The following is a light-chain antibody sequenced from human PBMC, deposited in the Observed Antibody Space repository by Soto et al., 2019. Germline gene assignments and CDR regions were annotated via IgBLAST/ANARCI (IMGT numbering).Light chain of an antibody. Sequence: EIVMTQSPATLSVSPGERATLSCRASQSVSNNLAWYQKKPGKAPRLLIYGASTRATSIPARFSGSGSGTEFTLTISSLQSEDFAFYYCQQYNNWWTFGQGTRVDIK. CDR2: GAS. CDR3: QQYNNWWT. V-gene: IGKV3-15*01. CDR1: QSVSNN. J-gene: IGKJ1*01.